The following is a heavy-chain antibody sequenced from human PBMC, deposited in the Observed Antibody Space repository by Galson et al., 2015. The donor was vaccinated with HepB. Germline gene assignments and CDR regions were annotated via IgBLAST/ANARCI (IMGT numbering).Heavy chain of an antibody. D-gene: IGHD7-27*01. CDR2: IKQDGRET. CDR3: AKGHTTGDMG. Sequence: SLRLSCAASGFTFSSSWMSWIRQAPGKGLEWVASIKQDGRETYSVDSVKGRFTISRDNAKNSLFLQMNSLRVEDAAVYHCAKGHTTGDMGWGQGALVTVSS. CDR1: GFTFSSSW. J-gene: IGHJ4*02. V-gene: IGHV3-7*01.